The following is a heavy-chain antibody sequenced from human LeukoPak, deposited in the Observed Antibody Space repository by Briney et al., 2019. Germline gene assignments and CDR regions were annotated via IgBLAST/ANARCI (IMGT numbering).Heavy chain of an antibody. CDR1: GFTFSSYA. J-gene: IGHJ4*02. D-gene: IGHD5-12*01. Sequence: GGSLRLSCAASGFTFSSYAMNWVRQTPGKGLEWVSSITGSGSYIYYADSVKGRFTISRDNSKNTLYLQMNSLRAEDTAVYYCAKDKFRWLRYFDYWGQGTVVTVFS. CDR3: AKDKFRWLRYFDY. CDR2: ITGSGSYI. V-gene: IGHV3-23*01.